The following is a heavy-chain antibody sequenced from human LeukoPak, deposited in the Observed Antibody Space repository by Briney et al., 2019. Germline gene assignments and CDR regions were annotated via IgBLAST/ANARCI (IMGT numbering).Heavy chain of an antibody. J-gene: IGHJ4*02. D-gene: IGHD3-9*01. Sequence: GESLKISCKGSGYRFTSYWIGWVRQMPGKGLEWMGIIYPGDSDTRYSPSFQGQVTISADKSISTAYLQWSSLKASDTAMYYCAKTSYYDILTGYLAPGNYFDYWGQGTLVTVSS. V-gene: IGHV5-51*01. CDR2: IYPGDSDT. CDR1: GYRFTSYW. CDR3: AKTSYYDILTGYLAPGNYFDY.